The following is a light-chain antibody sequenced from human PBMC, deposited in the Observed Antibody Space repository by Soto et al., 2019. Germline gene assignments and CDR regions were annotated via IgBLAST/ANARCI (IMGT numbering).Light chain of an antibody. Sequence: DFLMTQSPSTLSASVGDRVSITCQASQSISDRLAWYQQKPGNAPKLLIYKASSLQSGVPSRFSGSGSGTEFTLTFISLQPDDFAMYYCQQYNSYRWTFGQGTKVEIK. CDR1: QSISDR. CDR2: KAS. J-gene: IGKJ1*01. CDR3: QQYNSYRWT. V-gene: IGKV1-5*03.